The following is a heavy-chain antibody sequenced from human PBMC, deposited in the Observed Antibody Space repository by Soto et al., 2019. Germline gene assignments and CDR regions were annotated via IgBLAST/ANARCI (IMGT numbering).Heavy chain of an antibody. Sequence: EVQLVESGGGLVQPGGSLRLSCAASGFTFSSYSMNWVRQAPGKGLEWVSYISSSSSTIYYEDSVKGRFTISRDNAKNSLDLQMNSLRAEDTAVYYCASRTPLNSGYEAFYYYYMDVWGKGTTVTVSS. J-gene: IGHJ6*03. CDR3: ASRTPLNSGYEAFYYYYMDV. CDR1: GFTFSSYS. V-gene: IGHV3-48*01. D-gene: IGHD5-12*01. CDR2: ISSSSSTI.